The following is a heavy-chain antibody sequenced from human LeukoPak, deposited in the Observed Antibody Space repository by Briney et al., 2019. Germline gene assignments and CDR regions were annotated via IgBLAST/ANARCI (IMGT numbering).Heavy chain of an antibody. V-gene: IGHV1-46*01. J-gene: IGHJ4*02. CDR1: GYTFTGYY. Sequence: ASVKVSCKASGYTFTGYYMHWVRQAPGQGPEWMGIINPSGGSTSYAQKFQGRVTMARDTSTSTVYMELSSLRSEDTAVYYCAREGVYGDYSVEPPIQDDYWGQGTLVTVSS. D-gene: IGHD4-17*01. CDR3: AREGVYGDYSVEPPIQDDY. CDR2: INPSGGST.